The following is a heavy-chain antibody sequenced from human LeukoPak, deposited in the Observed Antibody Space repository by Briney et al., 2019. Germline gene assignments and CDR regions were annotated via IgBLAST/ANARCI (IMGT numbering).Heavy chain of an antibody. Sequence: SETLSLTCTVSGGSISGYYWSWIRQPTGTGLQCIGRMSTSGNSNYIPSLVSRVTMSVDTSKNQFSLNLSSVTAADTAVYYCTRESGSMRWFDPWGQGTLVTVSS. CDR2: MSTSGNS. CDR1: GGSISGYY. D-gene: IGHD6-25*01. J-gene: IGHJ5*02. V-gene: IGHV4-4*07. CDR3: TRESGSMRWFDP.